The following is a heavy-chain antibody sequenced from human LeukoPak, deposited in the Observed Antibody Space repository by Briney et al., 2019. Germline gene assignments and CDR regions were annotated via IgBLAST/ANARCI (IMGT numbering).Heavy chain of an antibody. J-gene: IGHJ4*02. V-gene: IGHV3-7*01. CDR3: VRDSRPGGAMGLYHNFDF. CDR1: GFKFSDFW. Sequence: GGSLRLSCAASGFKFSDFWMTWVRQTPGKGLEWVANIKEDGSEEYHVDSVKGRFTISRDHTKSSLFLQMNSLRGDDTAVYYCVRDSRPGGAMGLYHNFDFWGQGTLVTVSS. D-gene: IGHD3-16*01. CDR2: IKEDGSEE.